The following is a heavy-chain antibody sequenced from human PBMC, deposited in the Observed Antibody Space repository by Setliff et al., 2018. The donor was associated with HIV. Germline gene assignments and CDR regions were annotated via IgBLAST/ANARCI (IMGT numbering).Heavy chain of an antibody. CDR2: ISYDGSNT. Sequence: GGSLILSCAASGFTFSNYAMHWVRQAPGKGLEWVAVISYDGSNTDYADSVKGRFTISRDRSKNTLYFQMNSLRVEDTAVYYCARLTRITTAGHWGQGTLVTVSS. D-gene: IGHD6-13*01. V-gene: IGHV3-30*14. CDR1: GFTFSNYA. J-gene: IGHJ4*02. CDR3: ARLTRITTAGH.